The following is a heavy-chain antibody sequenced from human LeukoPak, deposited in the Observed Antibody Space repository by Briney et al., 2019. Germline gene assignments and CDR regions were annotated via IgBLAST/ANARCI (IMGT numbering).Heavy chain of an antibody. V-gene: IGHV4-39*01. CDR2: IYYSGST. CDR1: GGSISSSSYY. CDR3: ARGGSLLWFGEFNRYFDY. D-gene: IGHD3-10*01. J-gene: IGHJ4*02. Sequence: SETLSLTCTVSGGSISSSSYYWGWIRQPPGKGLEWIGSIYYSGSTYYNPSLKSRVTISVDTSKNQFSLTLSSVTAADTAVYYCARGGSLLWFGEFNRYFDYWGQGTLVTVSS.